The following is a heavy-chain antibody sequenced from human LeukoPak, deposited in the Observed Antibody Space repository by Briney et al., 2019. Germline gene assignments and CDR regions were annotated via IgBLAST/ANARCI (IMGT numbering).Heavy chain of an antibody. CDR1: GFTFSSYS. Sequence: GGSLRLSCAASGFTFSSYSMNWVRQAPGKGLEWVSSISSSSSYIYYADSVKGRFTISRDNAKNSLYLQMNSLRAEDTAVYYCARDSLFDYGDYQGWFDPWGQGTLVTVSS. CDR3: ARDSLFDYGDYQGWFDP. D-gene: IGHD4-17*01. V-gene: IGHV3-21*01. CDR2: ISSSSSYI. J-gene: IGHJ5*02.